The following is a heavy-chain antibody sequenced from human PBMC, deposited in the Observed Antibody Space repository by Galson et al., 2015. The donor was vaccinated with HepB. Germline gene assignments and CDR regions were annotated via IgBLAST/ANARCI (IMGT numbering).Heavy chain of an antibody. J-gene: IGHJ4*02. CDR2: ISSSSNYI. Sequence: SLRLSCAASGFTFSSYSMNWVRQAPGKGLEWVSSISSSSNYIYYADSVKGRFTISRDNAKNSLYLQMNSLRAEDTAVYYCARENRLLWFGEPRPELDYWGQGTLVTVSS. CDR1: GFTFSSYS. V-gene: IGHV3-21*01. CDR3: ARENRLLWFGEPRPELDY. D-gene: IGHD3-10*01.